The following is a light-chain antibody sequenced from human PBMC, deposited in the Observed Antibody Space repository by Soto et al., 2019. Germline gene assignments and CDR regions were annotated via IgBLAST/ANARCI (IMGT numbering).Light chain of an antibody. CDR1: QDVSSW. J-gene: IGKJ1*01. CDR2: AAT. V-gene: IGKV1-12*01. Sequence: DIQMTQSPSSVSASVGDRVTITCRASQDVSSWLAWYQQKPGTAPKLLIIAATTLQSGVPSRFSGSGSGTDFTLTISSLQPEDFATYYCKQANSFPWTFGQGTKVEVK. CDR3: KQANSFPWT.